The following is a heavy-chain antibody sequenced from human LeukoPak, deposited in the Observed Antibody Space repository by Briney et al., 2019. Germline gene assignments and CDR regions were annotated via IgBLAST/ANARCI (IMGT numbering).Heavy chain of an antibody. CDR3: ARGDSSGYYHYYYYYYMDV. Sequence: SETLSLTCTVSGGSISSYYWSWIRQPPGKGLEWIGYIYYSGSTNYNPSLKSRVTISVDTSKNQFSLKLSSVTAADTAVYYCARGDSSGYYHYYYYYYMDVWGKGTTVTVSS. J-gene: IGHJ6*03. D-gene: IGHD3-22*01. V-gene: IGHV4-59*01. CDR2: IYYSGST. CDR1: GGSISSYY.